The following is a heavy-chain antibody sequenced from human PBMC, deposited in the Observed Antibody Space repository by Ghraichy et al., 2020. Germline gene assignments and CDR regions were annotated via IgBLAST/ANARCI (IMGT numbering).Heavy chain of an antibody. CDR1: GGSFSGYY. CDR2: INHSGSP. D-gene: IGHD3-9*01. Sequence: SETLSLTCAVYGGSFSGYYWSWIRQPPGKGLEWIGEINHSGSPNYHPSLKSRVTISVDTSKHQFSLKLSSVTAADTAVYYCARKKGGMLTGYYGYFDYWGQGTLVTVSS. V-gene: IGHV4-34*01. CDR3: ARKKGGMLTGYYGYFDY. J-gene: IGHJ4*02.